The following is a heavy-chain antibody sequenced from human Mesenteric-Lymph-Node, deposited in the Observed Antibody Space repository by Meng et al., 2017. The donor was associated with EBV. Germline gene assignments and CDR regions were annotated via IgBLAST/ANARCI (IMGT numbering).Heavy chain of an antibody. V-gene: IGHV4-39*07. CDR1: GGSISSSIYC. CDR2: IHYSGST. Sequence: HLHVQESGPRVVKPSETLSLTCTVSGGSISSSIYCWSWIRQPPGKGLEWIGSIHYSGSTFYNPSVQSRVTISVDTSENQFSLKVTSMTAADTAVYYCARGSDHSSAEFFLHWGQGTLVTVSS. D-gene: IGHD1-14*01. CDR3: ARGSDHSSAEFFLH. J-gene: IGHJ1*01.